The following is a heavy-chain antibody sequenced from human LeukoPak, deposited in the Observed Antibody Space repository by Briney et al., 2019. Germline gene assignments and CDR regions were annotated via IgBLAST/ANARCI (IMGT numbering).Heavy chain of an antibody. CDR3: ARDQSSSWYWFDP. D-gene: IGHD6-13*01. CDR1: GGSISSGGYS. J-gene: IGHJ5*02. V-gene: IGHV4-30-2*01. CDR2: IYHSGTT. Sequence: SETLSLTCAVSGGSISSGGYSWNWIRQPPGKGLEWIGYIYHSGTTYYNPSLKSRVTISVDRSKNQFSLKLSSVTAADTDVYYCARDQSSSWYWFDPWGQGTLVTVSS.